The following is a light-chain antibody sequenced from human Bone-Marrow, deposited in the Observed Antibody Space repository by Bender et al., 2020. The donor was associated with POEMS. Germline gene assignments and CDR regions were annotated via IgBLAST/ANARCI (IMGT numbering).Light chain of an antibody. V-gene: IGLV1-51*01. CDR1: GSNIGGYP. J-gene: IGLJ2*01. CDR3: GTWDSGLSAVI. CDR2: TNN. Sequence: QSVLTQPPSVSGTPGQRVTISCSGSGSNIGGYPVNWYQQLPGTAPRLLIYTNNERPSGVPDRFSGSKSDTSATLGITGLQTGDEADYYCGTWDSGLSAVIFGGGTKLTVL.